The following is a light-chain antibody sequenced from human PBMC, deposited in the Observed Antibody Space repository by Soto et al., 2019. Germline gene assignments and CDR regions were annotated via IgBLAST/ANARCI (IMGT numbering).Light chain of an antibody. J-gene: IGKJ3*01. Sequence: IQLTQSPSSLSASVGDRVTITCRASQGIINYLAWYQQKPWKAPKLLIYGASTLQSGVPSRFGGSGSGTDFTLTVSSLQPEVFATYYCQHLFLYSPTFGPGTKLDIK. CDR3: QHLFLYSPT. V-gene: IGKV1-9*01. CDR1: QGIINY. CDR2: GAS.